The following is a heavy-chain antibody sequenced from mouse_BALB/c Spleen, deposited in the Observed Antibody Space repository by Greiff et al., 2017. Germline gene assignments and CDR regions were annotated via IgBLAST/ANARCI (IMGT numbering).Heavy chain of an antibody. CDR1: GYTFPNYW. V-gene: IGHV1-63*02. CDR3: ARSIWPTTFDY. Sequence: SGAELVRPGTSVQISCKASGYTFPNYWLGWVKQRPGHGLEWIGDIYPGGGYTNYNEKFKGKATLTADTSSSTAYMQLSSLTSEDSAVYFCARSIWPTTFDYWGQGTTLTVSS. CDR2: IYPGGGYT. D-gene: IGHD1-1*01. J-gene: IGHJ2*01.